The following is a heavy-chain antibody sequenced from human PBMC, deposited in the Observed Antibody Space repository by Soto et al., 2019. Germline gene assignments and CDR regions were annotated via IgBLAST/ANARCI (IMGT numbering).Heavy chain of an antibody. J-gene: IGHJ5*02. CDR3: ARLQLLGFGELRPPQRANWFDP. CDR2: IYYSGST. Sequence: SETLSLTCTVSGGSISSSSYYWGWIRQPPGKGLEWIGSIYYSGSTYYNPSIKSRVTLTVDTSNNQFSLKLSSVTAADTAVYYCARLQLLGFGELRPPQRANWFDPWGQGTLVTVSS. V-gene: IGHV4-39*01. D-gene: IGHD3-10*01. CDR1: GGSISSSSYY.